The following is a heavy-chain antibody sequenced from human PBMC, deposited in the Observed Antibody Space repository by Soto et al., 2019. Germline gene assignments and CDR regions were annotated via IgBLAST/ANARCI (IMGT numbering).Heavy chain of an antibody. Sequence: PGESLKISCKGSGYSFTSYDIGVVRQMPGKGLECMGIIYPADSDTRYSPSFQGHVTISADKSISTAYLQWTSLKASDTAMYYCVRRQLQRDEARHFDYWGEANMVTVSS. V-gene: IGHV5-51*01. J-gene: IGHJ4*02. CDR1: GYSFTSYD. CDR2: IYPADSDT. D-gene: IGHD1-1*01. CDR3: VRRQLQRDEARHFDY.